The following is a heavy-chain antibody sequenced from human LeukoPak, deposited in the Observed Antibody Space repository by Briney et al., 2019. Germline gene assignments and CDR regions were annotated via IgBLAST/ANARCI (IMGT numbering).Heavy chain of an antibody. V-gene: IGHV3-7*01. D-gene: IGHD2-15*01. CDR1: GFTFSSYW. Sequence: PGGSLRLSCAASGFTFSSYWMSWVRQAPGKGPGWVANIKQGGSEKYYVDSVKGRFTISRDNAKNSLYLQMNSLRAEDTAVYYCARIPRYCSGGSCPQDYYFDYWGQGTLVTVSS. CDR2: IKQGGSEK. J-gene: IGHJ4*02. CDR3: ARIPRYCSGGSCPQDYYFDY.